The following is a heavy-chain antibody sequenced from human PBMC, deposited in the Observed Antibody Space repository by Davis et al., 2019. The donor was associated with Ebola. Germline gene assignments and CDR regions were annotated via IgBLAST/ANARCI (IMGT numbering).Heavy chain of an antibody. CDR3: ARDNAVTTGAYYYYGMDV. CDR1: GGTFSSYA. J-gene: IGHJ6*02. V-gene: IGHV1-69*06. CDR2: IIPIFGTA. D-gene: IGHD4-11*01. Sequence: SVKVSCKASGGTFSSYAISWVRQAPGQGLEWMGGIIPIFGTANYAQKFQGRVTITADKSTSTAYMELSSLRSEDTAVYYCARDNAVTTGAYYYYGMDVWVQGTTVTVSS.